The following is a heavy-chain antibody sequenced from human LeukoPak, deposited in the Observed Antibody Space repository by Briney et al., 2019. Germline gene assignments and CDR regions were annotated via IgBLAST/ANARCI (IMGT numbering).Heavy chain of an antibody. V-gene: IGHV3-48*02. CDR1: GFTFSNYN. CDR2: ISSSSSTI. D-gene: IGHD5-18*01. J-gene: IGHJ4*02. CDR3: ARDGYSYGYGPRVFDY. Sequence: GGSLRLSCAASGFTFSNYNMNWVRQAPGQGLEWVSYISSSSSTIYYADSVKGRFTISRDNAKNSLYLQMNSLRDEDTAVYYCARDGYSYGYGPRVFDYWGQGTLVTVSS.